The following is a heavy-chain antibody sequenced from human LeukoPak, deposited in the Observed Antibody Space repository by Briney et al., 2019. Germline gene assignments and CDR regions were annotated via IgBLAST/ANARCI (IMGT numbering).Heavy chain of an antibody. CDR2: ITTSSSYI. J-gene: IGHJ4*02. CDR1: GFSFSSYN. D-gene: IGHD1-26*01. CDR3: ARIPSGSYYPDY. V-gene: IGHV3-21*01. Sequence: GGSLRLSCAASGFSFSSYNMNWVRQAPGKGLEWVSFITTSSSYIYYADSMKGRFTISRDNAKNSLFLQMNGLRVEDTAVYYCARIPSGSYYPDYWGQGTLVTVSS.